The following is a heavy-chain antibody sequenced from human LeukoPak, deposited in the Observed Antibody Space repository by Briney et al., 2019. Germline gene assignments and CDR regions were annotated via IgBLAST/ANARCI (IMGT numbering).Heavy chain of an antibody. CDR3: ARIHRDPAYSGSWYFHYFDY. D-gene: IGHD6-13*01. CDR2: MNPNSSNT. V-gene: IGHV1-8*03. Sequence: ASVKVSCKASGGTFTSYDINWVRQATGQGLEWMGWMNPNSSNTGYAQKFQGGVTITRNTSISTAYMELSSLRSEDTAVYYCARIHRDPAYSGSWYFHYFDYWGQGTLVTVSS. J-gene: IGHJ4*02. CDR1: GGTFTSYD.